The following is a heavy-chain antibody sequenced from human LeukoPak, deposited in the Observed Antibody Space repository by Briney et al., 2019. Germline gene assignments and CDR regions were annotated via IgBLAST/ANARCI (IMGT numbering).Heavy chain of an antibody. J-gene: IGHJ4*02. D-gene: IGHD3-22*01. CDR2: VYYSGGT. CDR1: GASISSSIHY. V-gene: IGHV4-39*07. Sequence: PSETLSLTCAVSGASISSSIHYWGWVRQPPGKGLEWIGSVYYSGGTYYNPSLKSRVTISVDTSKNQFSLKLSSVTAADTAVYYCTRDSPYYDSSGFHAYWGQGTQVTVSS. CDR3: TRDSPYYDSSGFHAY.